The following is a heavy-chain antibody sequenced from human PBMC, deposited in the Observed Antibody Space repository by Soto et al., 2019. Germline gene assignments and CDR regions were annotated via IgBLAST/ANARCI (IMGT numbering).Heavy chain of an antibody. D-gene: IGHD4-17*01. CDR3: ARDPPRLRRPGKNDY. CDR2: ISAYNGNT. CDR1: GYTFTSYG. Sequence: ASVKVSCKASGYTFTSYGIIWVRQAPGQGLEWMGWISAYNGNTNYAQKLQGRVTMTTDTSTSTAYMELRSLRSDDTAVYYCARDPPRLRRPGKNDYWGQGTLVTVS. J-gene: IGHJ4*02. V-gene: IGHV1-18*01.